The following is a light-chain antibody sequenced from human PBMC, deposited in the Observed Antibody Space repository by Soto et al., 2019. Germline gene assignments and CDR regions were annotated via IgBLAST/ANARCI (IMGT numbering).Light chain of an antibody. Sequence: EFVLTLSPGSLSLSPGERDTLSCSASLSVSSNLAWYQQKPGQAPRLIIYGASNRATGIPDRFSGSGSGTEFTLTIRRLKSEDFAVYYCQKSNNWPQITLGTGTRVEIK. CDR3: QKSNNWPQIT. CDR1: LSVSSN. J-gene: IGKJ5*01. CDR2: GAS. V-gene: IGKV3-15*01.